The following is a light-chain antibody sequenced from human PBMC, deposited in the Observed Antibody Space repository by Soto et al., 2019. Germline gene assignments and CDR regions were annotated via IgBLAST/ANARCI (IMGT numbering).Light chain of an antibody. CDR3: QQYGSSPYN. V-gene: IGKV3-20*01. J-gene: IGKJ2*01. Sequence: IVLTQSPGTLSLSPGERSTISCRASQSVSSSYLAWYQQKPGHAPSLLIYGASSRATGIPDRFSGSGSGTDFTLTISRLEPEDFEVYYCQQYGSSPYNFGPGTKLEIK. CDR2: GAS. CDR1: QSVSSSY.